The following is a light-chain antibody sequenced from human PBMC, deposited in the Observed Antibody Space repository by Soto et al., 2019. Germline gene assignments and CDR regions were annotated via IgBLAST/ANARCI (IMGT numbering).Light chain of an antibody. CDR2: DVS. Sequence: QSALTQPRSVSGSPGQSVTIYCTGTSSDFGGYNYVSWYQQHPGKAPKLMIYDVSKRPSGVPDRFSGSKSGNTASLTISGLQAEDEADYYCCSYAGSYTLGVFGEGTQVTVL. CDR1: SSDFGGYNY. V-gene: IGLV2-11*01. J-gene: IGLJ2*01. CDR3: CSYAGSYTLGV.